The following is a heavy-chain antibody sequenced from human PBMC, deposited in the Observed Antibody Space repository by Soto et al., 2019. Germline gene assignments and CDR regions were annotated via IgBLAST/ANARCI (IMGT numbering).Heavy chain of an antibody. CDR3: ARVGCHSSSCYGNWFDP. CDR1: GGSISSGGYY. V-gene: IGHV4-31*03. J-gene: IGHJ5*02. D-gene: IGHD2-2*01. CDR2: IYYSGST. Sequence: QVQLQESGPGQVKPSQTLSLTCTVSGGSISSGGYYWSWIRQHPGKGLEWIGYIYYSGSTYYNPSLKSRVTISVDTSKNQFSLKLSSVTAADTAVYYCARVGCHSSSCYGNWFDPWGQGTLVTVSS.